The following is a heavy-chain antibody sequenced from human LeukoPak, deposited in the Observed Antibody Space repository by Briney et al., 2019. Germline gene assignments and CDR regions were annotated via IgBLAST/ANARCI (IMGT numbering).Heavy chain of an antibody. V-gene: IGHV2-70*11. CDR1: GFSLSTSGMC. D-gene: IGHD5-18*01. Sequence: ESGPALAKPTQTLTLTCTFSGFSLSTSGMCVSWMRQPPRKALESLARIDWDDDKYYSTSLKTRLTISKDTSKNQVVLTMTNMDPVDTATYYCARALCGYSYGYDYWGQGTLVTVSS. CDR3: ARALCGYSYGYDY. J-gene: IGHJ4*02. CDR2: IDWDDDK.